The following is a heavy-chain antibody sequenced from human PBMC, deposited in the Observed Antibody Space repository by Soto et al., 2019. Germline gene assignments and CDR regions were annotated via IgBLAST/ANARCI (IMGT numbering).Heavy chain of an antibody. CDR3: ARAKHYYDNYFDY. Sequence: PGASVKVSCKASGYTFTSYAMHWVRQAPGQRLEWMGWTNAGNGNTKYSQKFQGRVTITRDTSASTAYMELSSLRSEDTAVYYCARAKHYYDNYFDYWGQGTLVTVSS. CDR2: TNAGNGNT. CDR1: GYTFTSYA. J-gene: IGHJ4*02. V-gene: IGHV1-3*01. D-gene: IGHD3-22*01.